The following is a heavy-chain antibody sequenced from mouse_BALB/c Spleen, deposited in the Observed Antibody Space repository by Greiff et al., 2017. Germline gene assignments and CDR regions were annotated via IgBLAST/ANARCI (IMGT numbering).Heavy chain of an antibody. CDR1: GYTFTSYY. CDR2: IYPGNVNT. Sequence: VQLQQSGPELVKPGASVRISCKASGYTFTSYYIHWVKQRPGQGLEWIGWIYPGNVNTKYNEKFKGKATLTADKSSSTAYMQLSSLTSEDSAVYFCARHGSRNYYAMDYWGQGTSVTVS. V-gene: IGHV1S56*01. J-gene: IGHJ4*01. CDR3: ARHGSRNYYAMDY. D-gene: IGHD1-1*01.